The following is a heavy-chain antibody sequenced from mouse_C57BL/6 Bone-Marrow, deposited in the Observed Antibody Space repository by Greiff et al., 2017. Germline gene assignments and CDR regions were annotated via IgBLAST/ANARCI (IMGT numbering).Heavy chain of an antibody. J-gene: IGHJ4*01. Sequence: VKLQESGAELVRPGASVKLSCKASGYTFTDYYINWVKQRPGQGLEWIARIYPGSGNTYYNEKFKGKATLTAEKSSSTAYMQLSILTSEDSAVYFCASYYDYDDRAMDYWGQGTSVTVSS. CDR3: ASYYDYDDRAMDY. CDR2: IYPGSGNT. V-gene: IGHV1-76*01. CDR1: GYTFTDYY. D-gene: IGHD2-4*01.